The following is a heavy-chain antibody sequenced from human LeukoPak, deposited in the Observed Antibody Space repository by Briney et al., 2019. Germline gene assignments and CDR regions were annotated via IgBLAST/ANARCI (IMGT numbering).Heavy chain of an antibody. Sequence: SETLSLTCAVYGGSFSGYYWSWIRQPPGKGLEWIGEINHSGSTNYNPSLKSRVTISVDTSKNQFSLKLSSVTAADTAVYYCARRGYCSSTSCYGPPRGNRFDPWGQGTLVTVSS. CDR2: INHSGST. J-gene: IGHJ5*02. V-gene: IGHV4-34*01. CDR1: GGSFSGYY. CDR3: ARRGYCSSTSCYGPPRGNRFDP. D-gene: IGHD2-2*01.